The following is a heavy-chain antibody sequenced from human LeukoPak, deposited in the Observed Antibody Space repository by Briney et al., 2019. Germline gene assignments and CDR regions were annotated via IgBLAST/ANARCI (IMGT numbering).Heavy chain of an antibody. D-gene: IGHD3-22*01. Sequence: ASVKVSCKAAGSTFTNYGITWVRQAPGQGLEWMGWISAYNSNTNYAQKFQGRVTMTTDTSTSTAYMELRSLRSDDTAVYYCARGHYYYDSSGYYPLEYWGQGTLVTVSS. V-gene: IGHV1-18*01. CDR1: GSTFTNYG. J-gene: IGHJ4*02. CDR3: ARGHYYYDSSGYYPLEY. CDR2: ISAYNSNT.